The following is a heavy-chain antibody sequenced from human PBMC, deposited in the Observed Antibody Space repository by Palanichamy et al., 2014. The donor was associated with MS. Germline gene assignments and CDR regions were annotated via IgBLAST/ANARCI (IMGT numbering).Heavy chain of an antibody. CDR2: IGTTGDT. J-gene: IGHJ2*01. V-gene: IGHV3-13*04. D-gene: IGHD1-14*01. CDR1: GFTFSSYD. CDR3: ARELGTPGIWYFDL. Sequence: EVQLVEVWGRRWYSLGGPVRLSCAASGFTFSSYDMHWVRQATGKGLEWVSGIGTTGDTNFPGSVKGRFTISRENAENSLYLQMNSLRAEDTAVYYCARELGTPGIWYFDLWGRGTLVTVSS.